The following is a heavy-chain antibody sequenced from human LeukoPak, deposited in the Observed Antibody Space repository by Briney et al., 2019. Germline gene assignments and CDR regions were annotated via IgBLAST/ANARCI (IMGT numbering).Heavy chain of an antibody. CDR3: ARLIVVVPAAILSTLNWFDP. Sequence: PSETLSLTCTVSGGPISSSSYYWGWMRQPPGKGLEWIGSIYYSGSTYYNPSLKSRVTISVDTSKNQFSLKLSSVTAADTAVYYCARLIVVVPAAILSTLNWFDPWGQGTLVTVSS. CDR1: GGPISSSSYY. D-gene: IGHD2-2*01. V-gene: IGHV4-39*01. J-gene: IGHJ5*02. CDR2: IYYSGST.